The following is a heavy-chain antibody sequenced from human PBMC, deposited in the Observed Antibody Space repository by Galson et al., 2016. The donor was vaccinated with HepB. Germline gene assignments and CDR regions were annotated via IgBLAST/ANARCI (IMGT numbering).Heavy chain of an antibody. V-gene: IGHV3-23*01. D-gene: IGHD6-19*01. CDR1: GLTFSSCA. J-gene: IGHJ4*02. Sequence: SLRLSCAASGLTFSSCAMYWVRQAPGKGLEWVSAVSGSGTNTYHANSVKGRFTVSRDNSKNTLYLQMNSLRAEDTAVYYCAKGDKVTGWDNWGQGTLVADSS. CDR3: AKGDKVTGWDN. CDR2: VSGSGTNT.